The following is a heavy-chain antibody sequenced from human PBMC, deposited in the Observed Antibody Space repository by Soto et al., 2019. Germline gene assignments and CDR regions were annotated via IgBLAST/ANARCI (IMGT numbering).Heavy chain of an antibody. Sequence: GGSLRLSCAASGFTFSNYAMHWVRQAPGKGLEYVSAIRIKGGSASYANSVRGRFTISRDDSKKTTYLQMNSLESEDTAVYYCSRDDSDWFFNWGRGTLVTVSS. D-gene: IGHD3-9*01. CDR1: GFTFSNYA. V-gene: IGHV3-64*01. CDR3: SRDDSDWFFN. J-gene: IGHJ4*02. CDR2: IRIKGGSA.